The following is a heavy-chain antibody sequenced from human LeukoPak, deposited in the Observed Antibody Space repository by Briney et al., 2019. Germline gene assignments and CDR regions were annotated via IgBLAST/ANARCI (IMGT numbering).Heavy chain of an antibody. J-gene: IGHJ3*02. CDR3: ARADSGYYYDSSGHYWDAFDI. CDR1: GFTVSSNY. CDR2: IYSGGST. V-gene: IGHV3-66*01. D-gene: IGHD3-22*01. Sequence: GGSLRLSCAASGFTVSSNYMSWVRQAPGKGLEWVSVIYSGGSTYYADSVKGRFTISRDNSKNTLYLQMNSLRAEDTAVYYCARADSGYYYDSSGHYWDAFDIWGQGTMVTVSS.